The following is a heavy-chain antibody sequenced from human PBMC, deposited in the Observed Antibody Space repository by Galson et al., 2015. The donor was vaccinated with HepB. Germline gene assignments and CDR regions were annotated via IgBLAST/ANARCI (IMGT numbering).Heavy chain of an antibody. CDR1: GFTFSTYG. CDR2: ISASGGST. CDR3: AVDTAVVEAFDI. D-gene: IGHD5-18*01. J-gene: IGHJ3*02. Sequence: SLRLSCAASGFTFSTYGMSWVRQAPGKGLEWVPAISASGGSTFYAHSAKGRFTIFRDNSKNTLYVQMNSLTAEDTAVYHCAVDTAVVEAFDIWGQGTMVTVSS. V-gene: IGHV3-23*01.